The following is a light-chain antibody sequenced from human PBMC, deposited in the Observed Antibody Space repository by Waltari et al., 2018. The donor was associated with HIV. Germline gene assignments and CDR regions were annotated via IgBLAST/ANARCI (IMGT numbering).Light chain of an antibody. J-gene: IGLJ3*02. CDR3: TSYISSSSPV. Sequence: QSALTQPASVSGSPGQSIPISCTGTITDLRTYNSVSWYQHHPGKAPKVIIYEVSNRPSGVSSRFSGSISANTASLTISGLQAEDEADYFCTSYISSSSPVFGGGTKVTVL. CDR1: ITDLRTYNS. V-gene: IGLV2-14*01. CDR2: EVS.